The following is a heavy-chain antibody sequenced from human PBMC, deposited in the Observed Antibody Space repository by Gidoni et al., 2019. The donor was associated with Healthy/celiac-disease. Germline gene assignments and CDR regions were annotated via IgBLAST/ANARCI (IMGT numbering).Heavy chain of an antibody. V-gene: IGHV4-59*01. CDR3: ASSRADSSPYYYGMDV. Sequence: QVQLQESGPGLVKPSETLSLTCTVPGGSISSYYWSWIRQPPGKGLEWIGYIYYSGSTNYNPSLKSRVTISVDTSKNQFSLKLSSVTAADTAVYYCASSRADSSPYYYGMDVWGQGTTVTVSS. CDR2: IYYSGST. J-gene: IGHJ6*02. CDR1: GGSISSYY. D-gene: IGHD6-13*01.